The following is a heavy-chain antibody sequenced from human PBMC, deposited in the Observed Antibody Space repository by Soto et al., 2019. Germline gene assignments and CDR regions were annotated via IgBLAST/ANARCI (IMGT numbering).Heavy chain of an antibody. D-gene: IGHD2-15*01. CDR2: INPSGGST. CDR3: ARDRSGYCSGGSCPRMDV. Sequence: QVPLVQSGAEVKKPGASVKVSCKASGYTFTSYYMHWVRQAPGQGLEWMGIINPSGGSTSYAQKFQGRVTLTRDTSTGTVCMELSSLRSEDTAVYYCARDRSGYCSGGSCPRMDVWGQGTTVTVSS. J-gene: IGHJ6*02. CDR1: GYTFTSYY. V-gene: IGHV1-46*01.